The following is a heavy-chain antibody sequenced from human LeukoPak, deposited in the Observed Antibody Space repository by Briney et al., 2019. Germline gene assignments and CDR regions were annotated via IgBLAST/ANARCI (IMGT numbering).Heavy chain of an antibody. CDR3: ARGEQVVPAATSHY. J-gene: IGHJ4*02. CDR1: GFTFSTYS. Sequence: GGSLRLSCAASGFTFSTYSMNWVRQAPGKGLEWVSSISSSSSFIYYADSVKGRFTISRDNAKNSLFLLMNSLRAEDTAVYYCARGEQVVPAATSHYWGQETLVTVSS. D-gene: IGHD2-2*01. V-gene: IGHV3-21*01. CDR2: ISSSSSFI.